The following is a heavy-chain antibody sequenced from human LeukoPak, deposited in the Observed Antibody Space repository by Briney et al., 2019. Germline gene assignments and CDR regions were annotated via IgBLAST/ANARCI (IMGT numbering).Heavy chain of an antibody. CDR1: GFTFSSYG. CDR2: IWYDGSNK. CDR3: ARDKALGRFGEFGRFDY. V-gene: IGHV3-33*01. Sequence: GGSLRLSCAASGFTFSSYGMHWVRQAPGKGLEWVAVIWYDGSNKYYADSVKGRFTISRDNAKNSLYLQMNSLRAEDTAVYYCARDKALGRFGEFGRFDYWGQGTLVTVSS. D-gene: IGHD3-10*01. J-gene: IGHJ4*02.